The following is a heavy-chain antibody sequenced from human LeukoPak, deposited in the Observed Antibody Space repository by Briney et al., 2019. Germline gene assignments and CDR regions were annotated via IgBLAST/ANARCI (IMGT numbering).Heavy chain of an antibody. CDR1: GFTFSSYA. J-gene: IGHJ4*02. V-gene: IGHV3-23*01. CDR3: AKGYYDDVWGSYYFDY. CDR2: ISGSGGST. D-gene: IGHD3-16*01. Sequence: GGSLRLSCAASGFTFSSYAMSWIRQAPGKGLEWVSAISGSGGSTYYADPVEGRFTISRDNSRDTLYLQLNSLRAEDTAVYYCAKGYYDDVWGSYYFDYWGQGTLVTVSS.